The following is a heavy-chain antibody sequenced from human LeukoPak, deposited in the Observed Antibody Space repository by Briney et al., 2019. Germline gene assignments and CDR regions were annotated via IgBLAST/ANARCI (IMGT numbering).Heavy chain of an antibody. D-gene: IGHD1-1*01. CDR3: ARDSETETGWYYYGMDV. J-gene: IGHJ6*02. CDR1: GFAFSRSG. CDR2: ISYDGSNK. Sequence: PGGSPRLSCAASGFAFSRSGMHWVRQAPGKGLEWVAVISYDGSNKYYADSVKGRFTISRDNSKNTLYLQIYSLRAEDTAIYYCARDSETETGWYYYGMDVWGQGTTVTVSS. V-gene: IGHV3-33*05.